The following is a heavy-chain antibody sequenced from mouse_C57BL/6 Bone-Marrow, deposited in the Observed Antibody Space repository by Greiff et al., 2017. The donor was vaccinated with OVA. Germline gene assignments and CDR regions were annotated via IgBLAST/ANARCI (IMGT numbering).Heavy chain of an antibody. CDR2: ISSGGSYT. CDR3: ARRGLLLPYYFDY. CDR1: GFTFSSYG. Sequence: EVKVVESGGDLVKPGGSLKLSCAASGFTFSSYGMSWVRQTPDKRLEWVATISSGGSYTYYPDSVKGRFTISRDNAKNTQYLQMSSLKSEDTAMYYCARRGLLLPYYFDYWGQGTTLTVSS. V-gene: IGHV5-6*02. J-gene: IGHJ2*01. D-gene: IGHD1-1*01.